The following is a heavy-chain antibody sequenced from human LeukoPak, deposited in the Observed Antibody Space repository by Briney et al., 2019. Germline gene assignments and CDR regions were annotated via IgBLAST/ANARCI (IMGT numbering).Heavy chain of an antibody. D-gene: IGHD1/OR15-1a*01. V-gene: IGHV3-53*01. CDR2: LYSGGST. CDR1: GLTVSSNY. Sequence: GGYLRLSCAASGLTVSSNYMSWVRQAPGKGLEWVSVLYSGGSTYYADSVKGRFTISRDNSKNTLYLQMNSLRAEDTAVYYCARSREHKYEVDYWGQGTLVTVSS. CDR3: ARSREHKYEVDY. J-gene: IGHJ4*02.